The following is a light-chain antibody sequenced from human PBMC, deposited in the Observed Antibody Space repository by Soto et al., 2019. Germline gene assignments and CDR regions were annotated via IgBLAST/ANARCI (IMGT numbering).Light chain of an antibody. V-gene: IGKV3-20*01. CDR2: GAS. CDR1: QSVGANY. J-gene: IGKJ4*01. Sequence: ENVLTQSPGTLSLSPGERATLSCRASQSVGANYLAWFQQKPGQAPRLLIYGASSRATGIPDRFSGSGSGTDFTLTISRLEPEDFAVYYCQQYASSPLTFGGGTKVEIK. CDR3: QQYASSPLT.